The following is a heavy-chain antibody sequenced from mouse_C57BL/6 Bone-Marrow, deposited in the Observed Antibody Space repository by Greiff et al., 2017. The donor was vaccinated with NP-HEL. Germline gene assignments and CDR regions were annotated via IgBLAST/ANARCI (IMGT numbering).Heavy chain of an antibody. J-gene: IGHJ4*01. D-gene: IGHD1-1*01. CDR1: GYAFSSYW. CDR3: ARGDYGSSRFGYSMDQ. CDR2: IYPGDGDT. V-gene: IGHV1-80*01. Sequence: QVQLQQSGAELVKPGASVKISCKASGYAFSSYWMNWVKERPGKGLEWIGQIYPGDGDTKYNGKFKGKATLTADKSSSTAYMQVSSLTSADSAVYFCARGDYGSSRFGYSMDQWGQGTSVTVSS.